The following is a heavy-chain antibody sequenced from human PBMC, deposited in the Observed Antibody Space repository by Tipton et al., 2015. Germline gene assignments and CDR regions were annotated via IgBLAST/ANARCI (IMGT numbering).Heavy chain of an antibody. D-gene: IGHD2-2*01. V-gene: IGHV4-31*01. CDR2: IYYSGST. CDR3: ARVGSSSIFDI. Sequence: TLSLTRTVSGGSISSGGYYWSWIRQHPGKGLEWIGYIYYSGSTYYNPSLKSLVTISVDTSKNQFSLKLSSVTAADTAVYYCARVGSSSIFDIWGQGTMVTVSS. J-gene: IGHJ3*02. CDR1: GGSISSGGYY.